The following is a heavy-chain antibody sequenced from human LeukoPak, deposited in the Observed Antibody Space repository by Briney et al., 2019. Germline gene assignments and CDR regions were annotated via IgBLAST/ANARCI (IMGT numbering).Heavy chain of an antibody. CDR3: ARRAVDNSYYYYMDV. J-gene: IGHJ6*03. CDR2: MNPKSGNT. V-gene: IGHV1-8*03. D-gene: IGHD6-19*01. Sequence: GASVKVSCKASGYTFTSYDINWVRQVTGQGLEWMGWMNPKSGNTGYAQKFQGRVTITRNTFISTAYMEVSSLRYEDTAVYYCARRAVDNSYYYYMDVWGKGTTVTVSS. CDR1: GYTFTSYD.